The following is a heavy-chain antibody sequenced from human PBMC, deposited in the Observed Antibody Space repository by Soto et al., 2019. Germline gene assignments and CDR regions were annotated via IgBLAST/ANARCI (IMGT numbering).Heavy chain of an antibody. J-gene: IGHJ4*01. D-gene: IGHD3-22*01. Sequence: GGSLRLSCAASGFTFSNAWINWVRQAPGKGLEWVGRVKSKTHGGTTGYAEPVKGRFAISRDDSNNMVYLQMNSLKIEDTAVYYFTLLPDSRITMVLFANGGRGTWVTFSS. V-gene: IGHV3-15*07. CDR3: TLLPDSRITMVLFAN. CDR2: VKSKTHGGTT. CDR1: GFTFSNAW.